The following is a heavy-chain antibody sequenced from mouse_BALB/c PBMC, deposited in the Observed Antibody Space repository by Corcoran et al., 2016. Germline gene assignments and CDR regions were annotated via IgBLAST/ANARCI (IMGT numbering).Heavy chain of an antibody. D-gene: IGHD2-4*01. V-gene: IGHV1S136*01. J-gene: IGHJ4*01. CDR1: GYTFTIYV. CDR3: ARDDYDSPYYYAMDY. CDR2: INPYNDGT. Sequence: EVQLQQSGPALVQPGASVKMSCKATGYTFTIYVMHWVKQKPGQGLEWIGYINPYNDGTKYNEKFKGKATLTSDKSSSTAYMELSSLTSEDSAVYYCARDDYDSPYYYAMDYWGQGTSVTVSS.